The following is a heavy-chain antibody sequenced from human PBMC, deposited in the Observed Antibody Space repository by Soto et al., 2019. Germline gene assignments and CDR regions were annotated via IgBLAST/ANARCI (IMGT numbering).Heavy chain of an antibody. J-gene: IGHJ6*02. V-gene: IGHV4-59*01. D-gene: IGHD3-10*01. CDR3: ARRGYGPGFPYYYGMDV. CDR2: IYYSGST. CDR1: GGSMSSYY. Sequence: QVQLQESGPGLVKPSETLSLTCTVSGGSMSSYYWSWIRQPPGKGLEWIGYIYYSGSTNYNPSLKRRVTMSVDTPKNPFSLKLSSVTAADTAVYYCARRGYGPGFPYYYGMDVWGQGTTVTVSS.